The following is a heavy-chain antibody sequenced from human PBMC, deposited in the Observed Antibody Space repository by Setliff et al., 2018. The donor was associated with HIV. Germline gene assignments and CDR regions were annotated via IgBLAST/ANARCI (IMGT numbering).Heavy chain of an antibody. CDR3: ARSRGRWQLVIYY. D-gene: IGHD6-6*01. Sequence: SETLSLTCTVSGGSISSGSYYWSWIRQPAGKGLEWIGRIYTSGSTNYNPSLKSRVTISVDTSKNQFSLKLSSVTAADTAVYYCARSRGRWQLVIYYWGQGTLVIVSS. CDR2: IYTSGST. J-gene: IGHJ4*02. CDR1: GGSISSGSYY. V-gene: IGHV4-61*02.